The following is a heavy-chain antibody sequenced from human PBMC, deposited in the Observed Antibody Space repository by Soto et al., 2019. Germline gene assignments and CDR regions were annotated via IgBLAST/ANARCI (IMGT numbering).Heavy chain of an antibody. Sequence: SETLSLTCTVSGDSISSSHWNWVRQSPGRGLEWIGHIYNTGGTIYNPALKSRVTMSLDTSRNQFYLTLTSVTAADTAVYYCVRREAAFGTVKGTWLVPWGQGVLVTVSS. V-gene: IGHV4-59*08. D-gene: IGHD3-16*01. J-gene: IGHJ5*02. CDR2: IYNTGGT. CDR3: VRREAAFGTVKGTWLVP. CDR1: GDSISSSH.